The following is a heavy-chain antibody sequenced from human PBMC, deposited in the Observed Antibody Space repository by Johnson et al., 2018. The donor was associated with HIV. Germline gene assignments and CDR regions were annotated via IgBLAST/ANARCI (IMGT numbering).Heavy chain of an antibody. CDR2: ISSNGGST. J-gene: IGHJ3*02. Sequence: VQLVESGGGVVQPGGSLRLSCAASGFTFSSYAMPWVRQAPGKGLEYVSAISSNGGSTYYANSVKGRFTISRDNSQNTLYLQMGSLRAEDMAVYYCARVGSYYYDSSGSALGAFDIWGQGTMVTVSS. D-gene: IGHD3-22*01. V-gene: IGHV3-64*01. CDR1: GFTFSSYA. CDR3: ARVGSYYYDSSGSALGAFDI.